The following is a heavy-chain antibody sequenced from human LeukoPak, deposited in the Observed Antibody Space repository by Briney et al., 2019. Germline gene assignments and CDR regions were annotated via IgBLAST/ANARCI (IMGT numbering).Heavy chain of an antibody. V-gene: IGHV3-7*01. D-gene: IGHD2-2*01. J-gene: IGHJ3*02. CDR2: IKQDGSEK. CDR1: GFTFSSYW. CDR3: AKFRPIHPTNDAFDI. Sequence: PGGSLRLSCAASGFTFSSYWMSWVRQAPGKGLEWVANIKQDGSEKYYVDSVKGRFTISRDNAKNSLYLQMNSLRAEDTAVYYCAKFRPIHPTNDAFDIWGQGTMVTVSS.